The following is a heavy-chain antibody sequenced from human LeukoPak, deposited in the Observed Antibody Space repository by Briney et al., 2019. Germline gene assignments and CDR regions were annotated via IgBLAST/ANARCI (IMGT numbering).Heavy chain of an antibody. CDR3: ARELRDSSGYYRDAFDI. J-gene: IGHJ3*02. V-gene: IGHV4-31*03. CDR1: GGSISSGGYY. Sequence: SETLSLTCTVSGGSISSGGYYWSWIRQHPGKGLEWIGYIYYSGSTYYNPSLKSRVTISVDTSKNQFSLKLSSVTAADTAVYYCARELRDSSGYYRDAFDIWGQGTMVTVSS. D-gene: IGHD3-22*01. CDR2: IYYSGST.